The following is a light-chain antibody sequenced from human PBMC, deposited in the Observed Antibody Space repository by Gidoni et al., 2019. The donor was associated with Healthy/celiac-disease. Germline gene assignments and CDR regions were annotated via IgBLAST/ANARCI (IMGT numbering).Light chain of an antibody. Sequence: DIVMTQSPDSLAVSLGERATINCKSSQSVLYSSNNKNYLAWYQQKPGQPPKLLIYWASTRESGVPDRFRSSGSGTDFTLTISSLQAEDVAVYYCQQYYSTPPWTFGQGTKVEIK. CDR2: WAS. J-gene: IGKJ1*01. CDR3: QQYYSTPPWT. V-gene: IGKV4-1*01. CDR1: QSVLYSSNNKNY.